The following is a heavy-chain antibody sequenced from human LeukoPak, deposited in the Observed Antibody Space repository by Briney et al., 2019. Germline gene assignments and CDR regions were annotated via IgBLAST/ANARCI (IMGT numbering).Heavy chain of an antibody. Sequence: PGGSLTLSCAASGFSFSNAWMSWVRQAPGKGLEWVGRIKSKGDGGTTDYAAPVKGRFTISRDDSKNTLYLQMNSLKTEDTAVYYCTLYDNAFDIWGQGTIVTPSS. CDR3: TLYDNAFDI. CDR2: IKSKGDGGTT. CDR1: GFSFSNAW. J-gene: IGHJ3*02. D-gene: IGHD2-2*02. V-gene: IGHV3-15*01.